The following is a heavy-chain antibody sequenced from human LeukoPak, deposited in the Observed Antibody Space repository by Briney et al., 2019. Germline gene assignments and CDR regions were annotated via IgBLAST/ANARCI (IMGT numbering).Heavy chain of an antibody. CDR2: ISFDGNNK. Sequence: GGSLRLSCAASGFTFSSYSMHWVRQAPGKGLEWVAVISFDGNNKYYADSVKGRFTISRDNSKNTLYLQMNSLRPEDTAVYYCVRFYGMHVWGQGTTVTVSS. CDR3: VRFYGMHV. V-gene: IGHV3-30-3*01. J-gene: IGHJ6*02. CDR1: GFTFSSYS.